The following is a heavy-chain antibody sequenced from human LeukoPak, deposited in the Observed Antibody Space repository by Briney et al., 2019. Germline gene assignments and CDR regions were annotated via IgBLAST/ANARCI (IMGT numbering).Heavy chain of an antibody. J-gene: IGHJ3*02. CDR1: EFTVTGYS. CDR2: IYTGGNT. CDR3: ASQGIAAAGTGAFDI. Sequence: GGSLRLSCAASEFTVTGYSMSWVRQAPGKGLEWVSVIYTGGNTYYADSVKGRFTISRDNSKNTLYLQMNSLRAEDTAVYYCASQGIAAAGTGAFDIWGQGTMVTVSS. V-gene: IGHV3-66*04. D-gene: IGHD6-13*01.